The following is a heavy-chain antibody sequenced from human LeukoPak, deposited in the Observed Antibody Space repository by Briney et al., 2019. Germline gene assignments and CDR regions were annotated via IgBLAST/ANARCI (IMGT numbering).Heavy chain of an antibody. D-gene: IGHD5-12*01. Sequence: GASVKVSCKASGDTFTSYGISWVRQAPGQGLEWMGWISAYNGNTNYAQKLQGRVTMTTDTSTSTAYMELRSLRSDDTAVYYCARYRILYSGYDVFDYWGQGTLVTVSS. CDR2: ISAYNGNT. CDR1: GDTFTSYG. CDR3: ARYRILYSGYDVFDY. V-gene: IGHV1-18*01. J-gene: IGHJ4*02.